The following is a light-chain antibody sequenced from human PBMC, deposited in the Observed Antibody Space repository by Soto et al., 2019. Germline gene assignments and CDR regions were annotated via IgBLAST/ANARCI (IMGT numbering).Light chain of an antibody. Sequence: QSVLTQPASVSGSPGQSITISCTGTSSDVGGYNYDSWYQHHPGKAPKLLIYDVSNRPSGVSNRFSGSKSDNTASLTISGLQPADEADYYCSSYTTSNTRQIVFGTGTKLTVL. CDR3: SSYTTSNTRQIV. V-gene: IGLV2-14*03. J-gene: IGLJ1*01. CDR2: DVS. CDR1: SSDVGGYNY.